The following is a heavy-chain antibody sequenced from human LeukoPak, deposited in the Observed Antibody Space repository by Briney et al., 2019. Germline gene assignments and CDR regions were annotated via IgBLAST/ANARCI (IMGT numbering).Heavy chain of an antibody. CDR1: GYTFTGCY. D-gene: IGHD6-13*01. CDR2: INPNSGGT. Sequence: ASVKVSCKASGYTFTGCYMHWVRQAPGQGLEWMGWINPNSGGTNYAQKFQGRVTMTRDTSISTAYMELSRLRSDDTAVYYCAGLAAAGHNWFDPWGQGTLVTVSS. V-gene: IGHV1-2*02. J-gene: IGHJ5*02. CDR3: AGLAAAGHNWFDP.